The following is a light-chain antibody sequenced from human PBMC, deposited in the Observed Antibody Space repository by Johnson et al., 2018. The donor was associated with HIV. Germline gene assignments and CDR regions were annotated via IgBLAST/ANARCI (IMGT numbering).Light chain of an antibody. CDR3: GTWDSSLSTGYV. J-gene: IGLJ1*01. CDR1: SSNIGNSY. Sequence: QSVLTQPPSVSAAPGQKVTISCSGSSSNIGNSYVSWYQQLPGTAPKLLIYDNNKRPSGIPDRFSGSKSGTSATLAITGLQTGDEADYYCGTWDSSLSTGYVFGSGTKVNVL. V-gene: IGLV1-51*01. CDR2: DNN.